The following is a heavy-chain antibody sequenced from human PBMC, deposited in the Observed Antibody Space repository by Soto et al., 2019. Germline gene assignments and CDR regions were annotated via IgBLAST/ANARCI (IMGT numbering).Heavy chain of an antibody. CDR2: IRSSDRTI. CDR1: GFSFSTYS. J-gene: IGHJ4*02. Sequence: EVQLVESGGGLVQPGGSMRLSCSVSGFSFSTYSMNWVRQAPGKGLEWVSYIRSSDRTIYYADSVKGRFTISSDNAENSRYLQMNSLRAEDTAVYYCARDSAFSFDYWGQGALVTVSS. V-gene: IGHV3-48*01. CDR3: ARDSAFSFDY.